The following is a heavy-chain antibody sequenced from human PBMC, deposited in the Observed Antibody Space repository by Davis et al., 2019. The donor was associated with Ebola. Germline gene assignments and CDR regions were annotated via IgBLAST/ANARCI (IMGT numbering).Heavy chain of an antibody. CDR2: ISAYNGNT. J-gene: IGHJ4*02. CDR3: ARSPYYDFWSGYPNHLDY. CDR1: GYTFTSYG. Sequence: ASVKVSCKASGYTFTSYGISWVRQAPGQGLEWMGWISAYNGNTNYAQKFQGRVTITRDTSASTAYMELSSLRSEDTAVYYCARSPYYDFWSGYPNHLDYWGQGTLVTVSS. D-gene: IGHD3-3*01. V-gene: IGHV1-18*01.